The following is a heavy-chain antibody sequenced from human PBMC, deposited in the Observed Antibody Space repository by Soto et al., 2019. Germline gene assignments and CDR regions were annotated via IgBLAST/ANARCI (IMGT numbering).Heavy chain of an antibody. CDR2: VYYSGST. V-gene: IGHV4-39*01. J-gene: IGHJ4*02. D-gene: IGHD3-10*01. CDR1: GGSISTSSYY. CDR3: ARRRGTVLDY. Sequence: PSETLSLTGTVSGGSISTSSYYWDWVRQPPGKGLEWIGSVYYSGSTFYSPSLKSRVSIAIDTSKNQFFLRLNSVTAAETAVYYCARRRGTVLDYSGQRTLVPV.